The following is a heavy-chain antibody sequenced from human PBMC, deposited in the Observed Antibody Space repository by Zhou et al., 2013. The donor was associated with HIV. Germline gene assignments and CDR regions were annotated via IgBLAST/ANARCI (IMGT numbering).Heavy chain of an antibody. D-gene: IGHD3-10*01. CDR2: IIPIFGTA. J-gene: IGHJ6*03. V-gene: IGHV1-69*01. CDR3: ARQGVDSGSGRLYYMDV. CDR1: GYPFSDYY. Sequence: QVHLVQSGLEVKKPGASVKVSCKASGYPFSDYYMHWVRQARGQGLEWMGGIIPIFGTATYAQKFQGRVTITTDESTTTAYMELNRLTSEDTAVYYCARQGVDSGSGRLYYMDVWGKGTKVTVSS.